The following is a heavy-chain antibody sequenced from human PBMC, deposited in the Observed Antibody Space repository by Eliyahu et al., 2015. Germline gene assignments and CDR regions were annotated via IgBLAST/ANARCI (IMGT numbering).Heavy chain of an antibody. Sequence: QVQLVESGGGLVKPGGSLRLSCAAXGFPFXXYYMXWXRQAPGKGLGWVSYISSSGSTIYYADSVKGRFTISRDNAKNSLYLQMNSLRAEDTAVYYCARDRGELGVAYGMDVWGQGTTVTVSS. CDR1: GFPFXXYY. CDR2: ISSSGSTI. D-gene: IGHD1-26*01. CDR3: ARDRGELGVAYGMDV. J-gene: IGHJ6*02. V-gene: IGHV3-11*01.